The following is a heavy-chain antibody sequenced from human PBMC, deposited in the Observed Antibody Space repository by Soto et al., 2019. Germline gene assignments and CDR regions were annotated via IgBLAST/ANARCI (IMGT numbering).Heavy chain of an antibody. CDR3: AKEPGVGWYGVDY. CDR2: ISGSGGST. J-gene: IGHJ4*02. CDR1: GFTFSSYA. Sequence: VQLVQSGAEVRKPGSSVRVSCAASGFTFSSYAMSWVRQAPGKGLEWVSAISGSGGSTYYADSVKGRFTISRDNSKNTLYLQMNSLRAEDTAVYYCAKEPGVGWYGVDYWGQGTLVTVSS. D-gene: IGHD6-19*01. V-gene: IGHV3-23*04.